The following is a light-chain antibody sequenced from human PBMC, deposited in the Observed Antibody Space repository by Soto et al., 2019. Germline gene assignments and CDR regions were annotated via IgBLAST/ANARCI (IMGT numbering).Light chain of an antibody. CDR2: DVS. CDR1: SSDVDNYKY. J-gene: IGLJ1*01. CDR3: ASYRSSSTPNV. V-gene: IGLV2-14*01. Sequence: QSALTQPASVSGSPGQSITISCTGNSSDVDNYKYVSWFQQHPGKAPKLMIYDVSSRPSGVSNRFSGSKSGNTASLTISRLQPEDEADYYCASYRSSSTPNVFGTGTKLTVL.